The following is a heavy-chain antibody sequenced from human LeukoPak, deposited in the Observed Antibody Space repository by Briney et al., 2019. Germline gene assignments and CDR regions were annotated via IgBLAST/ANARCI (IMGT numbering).Heavy chain of an antibody. D-gene: IGHD3-22*01. CDR2: IYYSGST. J-gene: IGHJ4*02. V-gene: IGHV4-39*01. CDR3: ASYDSRGYYYQFDY. CDR1: GGSISRSSYY. Sequence: SETLSLTCTVSGGSISRSSYYWGWIRQPPGKGLEWIGSIYYSGSTYYNPSLKSRVTISVDTSKNQFSLKLSSVTAADTAVYYCASYDSRGYYYQFDYWGQGTLVTVSS.